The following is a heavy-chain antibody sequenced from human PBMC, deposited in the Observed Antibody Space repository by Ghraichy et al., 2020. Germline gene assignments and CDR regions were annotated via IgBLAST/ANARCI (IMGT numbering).Heavy chain of an antibody. V-gene: IGHV3-15*01. Sequence: GGSLRLSCAASGFTFINAWMSWVRQAPGKGLEWVGCITRKTDGGTTDYAAPVKGRFTISRDDSKNTLDMQMNSLKTGDTAVYFCTTDGEGHWGQGNLVTVSS. J-gene: IGHJ4*02. CDR1: GFTFINAW. CDR2: ITRKTDGGTT. CDR3: TTDGEGH.